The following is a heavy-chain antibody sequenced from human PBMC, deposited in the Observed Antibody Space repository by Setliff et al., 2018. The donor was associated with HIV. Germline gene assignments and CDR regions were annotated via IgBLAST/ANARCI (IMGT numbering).Heavy chain of an antibody. D-gene: IGHD3-16*01. CDR1: GGSISSSSYY. CDR3: ASEGGTDRFFDY. CDR2: IYYSGST. Sequence: SETLSLTCTVSGGSISSSSYYWGWIRQPPGKGLEWIGSIYYSGSTYYNPSLKSRVTISVDTSKNQSSLKLSSVTAADTAVYYCASEGGTDRFFDYWGQGTPVTVSS. J-gene: IGHJ4*01. V-gene: IGHV4-39*01.